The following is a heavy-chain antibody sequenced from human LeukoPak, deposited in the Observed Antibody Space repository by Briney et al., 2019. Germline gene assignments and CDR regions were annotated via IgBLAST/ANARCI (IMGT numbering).Heavy chain of an antibody. D-gene: IGHD1-26*01. J-gene: IGHJ4*02. CDR2: IYYSGRT. Sequence: SETLSLTCIVSGGSISSYYWSWIRQPPGEGLEWIGYIYYSGRTNYNASLKSRVTISVDTSKNQFSLKLSTVTAADTAVYYCARYSGSYALFDYWGQGTLVTVSS. CDR3: ARYSGSYALFDY. V-gene: IGHV4-59*01. CDR1: GGSISSYY.